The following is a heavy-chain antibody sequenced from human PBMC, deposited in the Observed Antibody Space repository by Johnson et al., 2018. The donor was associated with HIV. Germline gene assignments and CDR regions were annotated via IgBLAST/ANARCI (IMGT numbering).Heavy chain of an antibody. J-gene: IGHJ3*01. Sequence: QVQLVESGGGVVQPGRSLRLSCAASGFTFSSYAMHWVRQAPGKGLEWVAVISYDGSNKYYADSVKGRFTISRDNSKNTLYLQMNSLRVEDTAVYHCARDGGETVVGSGAFDVWGHGTLVTVSS. D-gene: IGHD4-23*01. CDR1: GFTFSSYA. CDR2: ISYDGSNK. V-gene: IGHV3-30*04. CDR3: ARDGGETVVGSGAFDV.